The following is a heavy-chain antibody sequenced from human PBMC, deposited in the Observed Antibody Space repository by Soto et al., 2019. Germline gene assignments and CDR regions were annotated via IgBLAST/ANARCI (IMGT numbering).Heavy chain of an antibody. D-gene: IGHD5-12*01. CDR3: ASSFEDIVATTAIDY. CDR1: GGSISSYY. Sequence: PSETLSLTCTVSGGSISSYYWSWIRQPPGKGLEWIGYIYYSGSTSYNPSLKSRVTISVDTSKNQFSLKLSSVTAADTAVYYCASSFEDIVATTAIDYWGQGTLVTVSS. J-gene: IGHJ4*02. CDR2: IYYSGST. V-gene: IGHV4-59*01.